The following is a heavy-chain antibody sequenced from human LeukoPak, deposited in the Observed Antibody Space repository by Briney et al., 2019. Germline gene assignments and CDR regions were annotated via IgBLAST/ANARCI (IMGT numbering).Heavy chain of an antibody. V-gene: IGHV1-8*01. CDR1: GYTFTNYD. Sequence: GASVKVSCKASGYTFTNYDINWVRQATGQGLEWMGWMNPNSGRTLYSQLFLGRVTMTRDTSISTAYLELSGLRSEDTAVYYCGTPFSYFWGSYRSSARLHHYGMDVWGQGTTVTVSS. D-gene: IGHD3-16*02. CDR3: GTPFSYFWGSYRSSARLHHYGMDV. J-gene: IGHJ6*02. CDR2: MNPNSGRT.